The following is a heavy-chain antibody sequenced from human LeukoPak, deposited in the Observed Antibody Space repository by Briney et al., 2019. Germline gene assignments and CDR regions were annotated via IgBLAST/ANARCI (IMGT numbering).Heavy chain of an antibody. CDR2: IYYSGST. J-gene: IGHJ4*02. V-gene: IGHV4-39*01. Sequence: PSETLSLTCTASGGSISSSSYYWGWIRQPPGKGLEWIGSIYYSGSTYYNPSLKSRVTISVDTSKNQFSLKLSSVTAADTAVYYCARRRYYYDSRFDYWGQGTLVTVSS. CDR3: ARRRYYYDSRFDY. CDR1: GGSISSSSYY. D-gene: IGHD3-22*01.